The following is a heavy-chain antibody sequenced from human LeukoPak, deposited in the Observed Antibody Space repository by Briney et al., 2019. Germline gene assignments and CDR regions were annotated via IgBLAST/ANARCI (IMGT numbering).Heavy chain of an antibody. D-gene: IGHD6-13*01. CDR2: ISGSGGST. V-gene: IGHV3-23*01. Sequence: GGSLRLSCAASGFTFSSYAMSWVRQAPGKGLEWVSAISGSGGSTYYADSVKGRFTISRDNSKNTLYLQMNSLRAEDTAVYYCAKDRSPRIAAGRRFDYWGQGTLVTVSS. J-gene: IGHJ4*02. CDR3: AKDRSPRIAAGRRFDY. CDR1: GFTFSSYA.